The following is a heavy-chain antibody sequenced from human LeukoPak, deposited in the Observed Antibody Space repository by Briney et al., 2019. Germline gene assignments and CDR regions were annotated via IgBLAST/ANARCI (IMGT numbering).Heavy chain of an antibody. Sequence: PGGSLRLSCAASGFTFSKAWMSWVRQAPGKGLEWVGRIKSKTDGGTTDYAAPVKGRFTVSRDDSKNTLYLQMNSLKTEDTAVYYCTTLSTLWFGELLSRAFDIWGQGTMVTVSS. CDR2: IKSKTDGGTT. V-gene: IGHV3-15*01. CDR1: GFTFSKAW. J-gene: IGHJ3*02. CDR3: TTLSTLWFGELLSRAFDI. D-gene: IGHD3-10*01.